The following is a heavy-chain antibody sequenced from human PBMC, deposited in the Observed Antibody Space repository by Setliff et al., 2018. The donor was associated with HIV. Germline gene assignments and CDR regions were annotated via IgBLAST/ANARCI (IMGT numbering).Heavy chain of an antibody. Sequence: ASVKVSCKASGGSFNILGFTWVRQAPGQGLEWVGGIIPVVDAPIYAQRFQGRVVITADKSTGTAYMQLSSLTFEDTAVYYCATRPPGVHGFSIWGQGTMVTVSS. CDR3: ATRPPGVHGFSI. CDR1: GGSFNILG. D-gene: IGHD3-10*01. CDR2: IIPVVDAP. J-gene: IGHJ3*02. V-gene: IGHV1-69*06.